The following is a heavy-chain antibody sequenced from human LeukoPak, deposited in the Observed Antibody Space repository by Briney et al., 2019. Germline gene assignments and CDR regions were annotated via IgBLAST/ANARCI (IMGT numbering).Heavy chain of an antibody. CDR2: IIPIFGTA. CDR3: ARGLGYCSGGSCYFPYYFDY. Sequence: SVKVSCKASGGTFSSYAISWVRQAPGQGLEWMGGIIPIFGTANYAQKFQGRVTITADESTSTAYMELGSLRSEDTAVYYCARGLGYCSGGSCYFPYYFDYWGQGTLVTVSS. D-gene: IGHD2-15*01. CDR1: GGTFSSYA. V-gene: IGHV1-69*01. J-gene: IGHJ4*02.